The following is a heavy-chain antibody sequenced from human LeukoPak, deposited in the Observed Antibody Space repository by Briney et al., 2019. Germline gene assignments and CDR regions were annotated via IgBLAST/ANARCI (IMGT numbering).Heavy chain of an antibody. D-gene: IGHD2-2*01. J-gene: IGHJ5*02. CDR1: GGSFSGYY. CDR2: INHSGST. Sequence: PSETLSLTCAVYGGSFSGYYWSWIRQPPGKGPEWIGEINHSGSTNYNPSLKSRVTISVDTSKNQFSPKLSSVTAADTAVYYCARGGDIVVVPAAIGPWFDPWGQGTLVTVSS. V-gene: IGHV4-34*01. CDR3: ARGGDIVVVPAAIGPWFDP.